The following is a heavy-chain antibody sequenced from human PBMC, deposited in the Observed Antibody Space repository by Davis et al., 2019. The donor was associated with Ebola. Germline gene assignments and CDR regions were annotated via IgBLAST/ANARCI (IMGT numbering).Heavy chain of an antibody. CDR3: AKGGRTSCYS. CDR1: GFSFSSYA. D-gene: IGHD2-2*02. Sequence: PGGSLRLSCAASGFSFSSYAMSWVRQAPGQGLEWVSGISDNGGSTHYADSVKGRFTISRDNSKNTLYLQMNSLRAEDTAVYYCAKGGRTSCYSWGQGTLVTVSS. CDR2: ISDNGGST. V-gene: IGHV3-23*01. J-gene: IGHJ4*02.